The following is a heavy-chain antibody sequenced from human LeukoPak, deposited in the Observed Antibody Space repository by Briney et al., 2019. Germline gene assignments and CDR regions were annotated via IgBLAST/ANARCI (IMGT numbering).Heavy chain of an antibody. D-gene: IGHD3-22*01. CDR2: IYYSGST. CDR1: GGSISSYY. CDR3: ARLDYGYYDSSGYYY. Sequence: PSETLSLTCTVSGGSISSYYWSWIRQPPGKGLEWIGYIYYSGSTNYNPSLKSRVTISVDTSKNQFSLKLSSVTAADTAVYYCARLDYGYYDSSGYYYWGQGTLVTVSS. V-gene: IGHV4-59*12. J-gene: IGHJ4*02.